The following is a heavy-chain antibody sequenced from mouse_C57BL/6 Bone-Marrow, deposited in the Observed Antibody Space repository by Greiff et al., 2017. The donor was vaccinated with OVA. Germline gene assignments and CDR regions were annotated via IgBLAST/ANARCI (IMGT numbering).Heavy chain of an antibody. Sequence: QVQLKQPGAELVKPGASVKLSCKASGYTFTSYWMPWVKQRHGRGLEWIGRIDPSSGGTKYNEKFKSKTTLTVDKTSSTAYMQLSSRTSEDSAVDVYVDYDYDALFDYWGQGTTLTVSS. CDR3: VDYDYDALFDY. CDR1: GYTFTSYW. CDR2: IDPSSGGT. D-gene: IGHD2-4*01. J-gene: IGHJ2*01. V-gene: IGHV1-72*01.